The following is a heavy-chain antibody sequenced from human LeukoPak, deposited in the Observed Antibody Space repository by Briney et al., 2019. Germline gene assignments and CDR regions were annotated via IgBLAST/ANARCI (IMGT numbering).Heavy chain of an antibody. J-gene: IGHJ6*02. V-gene: IGHV1-2*02. CDR1: GYTFTGYY. CDR2: INPNSGGT. D-gene: IGHD3-22*01. CDR3: ARDNGRGTMRMDV. Sequence: GASLKVSCKASGYTFTGYYMHWVRQAPGQGLEWMGWINPNSGGTNYAQKFQGRVTMTRDTSISTAYMELSRLRSDDTAVYYCARDNGRGTMRMDVWGQGTTVTVSS.